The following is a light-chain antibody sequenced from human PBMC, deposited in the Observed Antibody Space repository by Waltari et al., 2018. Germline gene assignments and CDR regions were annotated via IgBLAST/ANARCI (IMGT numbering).Light chain of an antibody. V-gene: IGLV2-11*01. CDR1: SKDISGFRY. J-gene: IGLJ1*01. CDR3: CSYAGSHNFA. CDR2: EVN. Sequence: QSALTQPRSVSGSPGQSVTISCTGRSKDISGFRYVSWYQLRPGEGPRLIMSEVNRRPSEVPDRFSGSASGYRASLTISGLQTDDECYYYCCSYAGSHNFAFGTGTEVTV.